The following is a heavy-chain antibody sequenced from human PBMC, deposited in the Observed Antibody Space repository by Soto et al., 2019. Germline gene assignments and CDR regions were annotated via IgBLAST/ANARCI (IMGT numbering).Heavy chain of an antibody. D-gene: IGHD1-26*01. J-gene: IGHJ4*02. CDR2: IYRSGTT. CDR1: NFSISSGYY. V-gene: IGHV4-38-2*01. CDR3: ARTHSGSYYSVFNY. Sequence: LSLTCVVSNFSISSGYYWCWIRQSPGKWLEWIASIYRSGTTSYNPSLKSRVTISVDPSKNQFSLMLTAVTAADTAVYYCARTHSGSYYSVFNYWGRGSLVTV.